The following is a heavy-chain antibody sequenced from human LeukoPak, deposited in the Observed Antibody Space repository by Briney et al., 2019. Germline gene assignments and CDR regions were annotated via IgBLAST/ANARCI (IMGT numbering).Heavy chain of an antibody. Sequence: GASVKVSCKASGYTFTGYYMHWVRQAPGQGLGWMGWINPNSGGTNYAQKFQGRVTMTRDTSISTAHMELSRLRSDDTAVYYCARDLPYGYYMDVWGKGTTVTVSS. V-gene: IGHV1-2*02. J-gene: IGHJ6*03. CDR3: ARDLPYGYYMDV. D-gene: IGHD3-10*01. CDR1: GYTFTGYY. CDR2: INPNSGGT.